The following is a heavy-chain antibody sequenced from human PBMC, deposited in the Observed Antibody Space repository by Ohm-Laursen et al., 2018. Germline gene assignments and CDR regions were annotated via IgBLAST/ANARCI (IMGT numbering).Heavy chain of an antibody. CDR2: ISASGGSGGST. Sequence: SLRLSCAAPGFTFSSYGMSWVRQAPGEGLEWVSGISASGGSGGSTDHADSVKGRFTISRDNSKNTLYLQMNSLRAEDTAVYYCAKGGYGSANGYFQHWGQGTLVTVSS. D-gene: IGHD3-10*01. CDR3: AKGGYGSANGYFQH. V-gene: IGHV3-23*01. J-gene: IGHJ1*01. CDR1: GFTFSSYG.